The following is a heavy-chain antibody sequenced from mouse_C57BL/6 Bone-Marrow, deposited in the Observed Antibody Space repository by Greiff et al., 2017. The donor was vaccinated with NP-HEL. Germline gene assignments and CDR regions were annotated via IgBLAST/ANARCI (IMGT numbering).Heavy chain of an antibody. D-gene: IGHD2-2*01. CDR3: TRGLRDY. Sequence: LVESGAELVRPGASVTLSCKASGYTFTDYEMHWVKQTPVHGLEWIGAIDPETGGTAYNQKFKGKAILTADKSSSTAYMELRSLTSEDSAVYYCTRGLRDYWGQGTTLTVSS. J-gene: IGHJ2*01. CDR2: IDPETGGT. CDR1: GYTFTDYE. V-gene: IGHV1-15*01.